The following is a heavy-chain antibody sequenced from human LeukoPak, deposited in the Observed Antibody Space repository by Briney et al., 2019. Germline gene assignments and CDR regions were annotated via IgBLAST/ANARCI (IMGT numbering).Heavy chain of an antibody. CDR2: IYYSGST. CDR1: GGSISSYY. J-gene: IGHJ6*02. CDR3: ARHTNSPMIVVPHYYYGMDV. Sequence: SETLSLTCTVSGGSISSYYWSWIRQPPGKGLEWIGYIYYSGSTNYNPSLKSRVTISVDTSKNQFSLKLSSVTAADTAVYYCARHTNSPMIVVPHYYYGMDVWGQGTTVTVSS. V-gene: IGHV4-59*08. D-gene: IGHD3-22*01.